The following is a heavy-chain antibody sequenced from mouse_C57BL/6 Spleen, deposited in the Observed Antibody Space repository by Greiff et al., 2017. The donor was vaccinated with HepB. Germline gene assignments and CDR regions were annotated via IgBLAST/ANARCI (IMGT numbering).Heavy chain of an antibody. CDR3: ASLYYGSSYWYFDV. Sequence: EVQLVESGGGLVQPGGSLSLSCAASGFTFTDYYMSWVRQPPGKALEWLGFIRNKANGYTTEYSASVKGRFTISRDNSQSILYLQMNALRADDSATYYCASLYYGSSYWYFDVWGTGTTVTVSS. D-gene: IGHD1-1*01. V-gene: IGHV7-3*01. CDR2: IRNKANGYTT. CDR1: GFTFTDYY. J-gene: IGHJ1*03.